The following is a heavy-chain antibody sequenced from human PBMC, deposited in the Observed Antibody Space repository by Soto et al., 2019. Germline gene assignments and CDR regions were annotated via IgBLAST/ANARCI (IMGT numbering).Heavy chain of an antibody. D-gene: IGHD3-22*01. V-gene: IGHV1-69*13. CDR2: IIPIFGTA. J-gene: IGHJ4*02. CDR1: GGTFSSYA. CDR3: ARDQWDSSGYNVFDY. Sequence: SVKVSCKASGGTFSSYAISWVRQAPGQGLEWMGGIIPIFGTANYAQKFQGRVTITADESTSTAYMELSSLRSEDTAVYYCARDQWDSSGYNVFDYWGQGTLVTVSS.